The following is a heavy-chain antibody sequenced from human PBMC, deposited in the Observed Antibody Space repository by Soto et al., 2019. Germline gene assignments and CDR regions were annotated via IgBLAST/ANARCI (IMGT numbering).Heavy chain of an antibody. Sequence: PSETLSLSCAVYGVSFSGYYWSWIRQPPGKGLEWIGEINHSGSTNYNPSLKSRVTISVDTSKNQFSLKLSSVTAADTAVYYCARGRMTTMVRGGDYYYMDVWGKGTTVTVSS. V-gene: IGHV4-34*01. J-gene: IGHJ6*03. CDR2: INHSGST. CDR1: GVSFSGYY. D-gene: IGHD3-10*01. CDR3: ARGRMTTMVRGGDYYYMDV.